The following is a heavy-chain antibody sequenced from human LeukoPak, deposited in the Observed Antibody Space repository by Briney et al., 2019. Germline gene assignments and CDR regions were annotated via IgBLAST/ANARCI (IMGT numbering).Heavy chain of an antibody. Sequence: ASVKVSCKASGYTFTGYYMHWVRQAPGQGLEWMGWINPNSGGTNYAQKFQGRVTMTRDTSISTAYMELSRLRSDDTAVYYCARGFLDYGGNSGEDYWGQGTLVTVSS. J-gene: IGHJ4*02. D-gene: IGHD4-23*01. V-gene: IGHV1-2*02. CDR2: INPNSGGT. CDR3: ARGFLDYGGNSGEDY. CDR1: GYTFTGYY.